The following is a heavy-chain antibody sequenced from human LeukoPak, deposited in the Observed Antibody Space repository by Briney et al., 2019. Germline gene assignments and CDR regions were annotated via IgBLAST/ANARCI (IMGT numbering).Heavy chain of an antibody. Sequence: GGSLRLSCAASGFTFSDYYMSWIRQAPGKGLEWVSYISSSSSTIFYADSVKGRFTISRDNAKNSLFLQMNSLRAEDTAVYYCARSIAGYAFDIWGRGTMVTVSS. CDR1: GFTFSDYY. CDR3: ARSIAGYAFDI. D-gene: IGHD1-26*01. CDR2: ISSSSSTI. V-gene: IGHV3-11*04. J-gene: IGHJ3*02.